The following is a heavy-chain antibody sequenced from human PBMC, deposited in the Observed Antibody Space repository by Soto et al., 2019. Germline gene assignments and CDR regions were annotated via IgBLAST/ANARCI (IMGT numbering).Heavy chain of an antibody. CDR1: DGYSGGYD. J-gene: IGHJ4*02. D-gene: IGHD5-12*01. V-gene: IGHV4-59*08. Sequence: SETMCLTSSVADGYSGGYDWSWIRQKTGKGLEWIGYIYYSGSTNYNPSLKSRVTISVDTSKNQFSLKLSSVTAADTAVYYCARRWGEAGYDYWGQGTLVTVSS. CDR3: ARRWGEAGYDY. CDR2: IYYSGST.